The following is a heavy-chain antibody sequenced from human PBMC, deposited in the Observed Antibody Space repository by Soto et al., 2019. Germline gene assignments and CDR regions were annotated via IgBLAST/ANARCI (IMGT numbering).Heavy chain of an antibody. CDR1: GATFTNSV. V-gene: IGHV1-69*06. CDR3: ARSVCRLPPNPHRSSGLDV. Sequence: QGQLVQSGAEVKQPGSSVKVSCRASGATFTNSVITWVRKGPGQGLEFMGGIIPLLGTVDYAENVQGRVTLTADKVTNTVSLDLRSPTSDATANYYCARSVCRLPPNPHRSSGLDVWGHGTAVSV. J-gene: IGHJ6*02. D-gene: IGHD6-25*01. CDR2: IIPLLGTV.